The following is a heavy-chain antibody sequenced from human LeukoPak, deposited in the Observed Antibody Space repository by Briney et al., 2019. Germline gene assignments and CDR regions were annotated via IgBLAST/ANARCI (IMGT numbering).Heavy chain of an antibody. CDR2: INPNSGGT. CDR1: GYTFTGYY. CDR3: AVNTWVCVAATRRPFDY. J-gene: IGHJ4*02. V-gene: IGHV1-2*02. Sequence: ASVNVSCKASGYTFTGYYMHWVRQAPGQGLEWMGWINPNSGGTNYAQKFQGRVTMTRDTSIITAYMELSRLRADDTAVYYCAVNTWVCVAATRRPFDYWGQGTLVTVSS. D-gene: IGHD2-15*01.